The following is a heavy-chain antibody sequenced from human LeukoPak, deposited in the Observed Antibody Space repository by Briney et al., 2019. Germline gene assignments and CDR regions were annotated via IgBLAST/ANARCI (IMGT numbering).Heavy chain of an antibody. CDR1: GGSISSGGYY. Sequence: PSETLSLTCTVSGGSISSGGYYWSWIRQHPGKGLEWIGYIYYSGSTYYNPSLKSRVTISVDTSKNQFSLKLSSVTAADTAVYYCARETPYYYGSGSSWFDPWGQGTLVTVSS. CDR3: ARETPYYYGSGSSWFDP. V-gene: IGHV4-31*03. D-gene: IGHD3-10*01. CDR2: IYYSGST. J-gene: IGHJ5*02.